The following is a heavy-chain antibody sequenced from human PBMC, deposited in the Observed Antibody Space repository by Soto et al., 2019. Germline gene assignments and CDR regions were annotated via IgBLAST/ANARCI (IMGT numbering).Heavy chain of an antibody. CDR2: INHSGST. CDR1: GGSFSGYY. V-gene: IGHV4-34*01. Sequence: SETLSLTCAVYGGSFSGYYWSWIRQPQGMGLEWIGEINHSGSTNYNPSLKSRVTISVDTSKNQFSLKLSSVTAADTAVYYCARGFTFIWGSYRYAANNYFDYWGQGTLVTVSS. J-gene: IGHJ4*02. D-gene: IGHD3-16*02. CDR3: ARGFTFIWGSYRYAANNYFDY.